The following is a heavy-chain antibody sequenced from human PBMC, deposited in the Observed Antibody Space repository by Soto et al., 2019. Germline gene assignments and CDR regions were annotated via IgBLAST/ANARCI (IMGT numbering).Heavy chain of an antibody. CDR3: ARDRGSYALDY. Sequence: QVQLVQSGAEVKKPGASVKVSCKASGYTFTSYGISWVRQAPGQGLEWMGWISAYNGNTNYAQKLQGRVTMTTDTATSTGYMELRSLRSDDTAVDYCARDRGSYALDYWGQGTLVTVSS. V-gene: IGHV1-18*01. J-gene: IGHJ4*02. D-gene: IGHD1-26*01. CDR2: ISAYNGNT. CDR1: GYTFTSYG.